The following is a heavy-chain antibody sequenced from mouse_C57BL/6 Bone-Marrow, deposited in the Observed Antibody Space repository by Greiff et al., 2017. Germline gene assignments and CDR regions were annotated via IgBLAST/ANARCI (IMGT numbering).Heavy chain of an antibody. Sequence: VQLQQPGAELVKPGASVKMSCTASGYTFNSYWITWVKQRPGQGLEWIGDIYPGSGGTNYNAKFKSKATLTADTSSSTAYMQLSSLTSEDSAVYYCASEDICFTTVGATDDYWGQGTTLTVAS. CDR1: GYTFNSYW. CDR3: ASEDICFTTVGATDDY. J-gene: IGHJ2*01. V-gene: IGHV1-55*01. CDR2: IYPGSGGT. D-gene: IGHD1-1*01.